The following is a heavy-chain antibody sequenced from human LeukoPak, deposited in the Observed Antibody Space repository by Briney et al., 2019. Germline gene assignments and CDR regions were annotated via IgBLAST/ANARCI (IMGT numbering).Heavy chain of an antibody. Sequence: PVKVSCKASGGTFSSYAISWVRQAPGQGLEWMGGIIPIFGTANYAQKFQGRVTITADESTSTAYMELSSLRSEDTAVYYCASVGYSGYDFERGDDYWGQGTLVTVSS. D-gene: IGHD5-12*01. CDR3: ASVGYSGYDFERGDDY. CDR2: IIPIFGTA. V-gene: IGHV1-69*13. CDR1: GGTFSSYA. J-gene: IGHJ4*02.